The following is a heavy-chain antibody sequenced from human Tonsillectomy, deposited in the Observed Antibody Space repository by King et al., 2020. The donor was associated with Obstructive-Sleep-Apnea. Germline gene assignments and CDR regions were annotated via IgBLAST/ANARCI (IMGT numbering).Heavy chain of an antibody. Sequence: VQLVESGGGVVQPGRSLRLSCAASGFTFSSYGMHWVRQAPGKGLEWVAVISYDGSNKYYADSVKGRFTISRDNSKNTLYLQMNSLRAEDTAVYYCAKDPAYSYGSIDYYYGMDVWGQGTTVTVSS. V-gene: IGHV3-30*18. J-gene: IGHJ6*02. D-gene: IGHD5-18*01. CDR1: GFTFSSYG. CDR3: AKDPAYSYGSIDYYYGMDV. CDR2: ISYDGSNK.